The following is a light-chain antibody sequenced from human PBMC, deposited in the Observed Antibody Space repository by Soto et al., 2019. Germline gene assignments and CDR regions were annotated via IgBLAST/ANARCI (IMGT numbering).Light chain of an antibody. CDR3: SSWDARSATLV. Sequence: QSALTQPPSASVAPGQRVSISCSGSNSNIAKNNFYWYQQLPGTAPKLLIFRNDQRPSGVPDRFSGSKSGSSASLAISWLRSEDEAVYYCSSWDARSATLVFGGGTKLTVL. CDR2: RND. CDR1: NSNIAKNN. V-gene: IGLV1-47*01. J-gene: IGLJ2*01.